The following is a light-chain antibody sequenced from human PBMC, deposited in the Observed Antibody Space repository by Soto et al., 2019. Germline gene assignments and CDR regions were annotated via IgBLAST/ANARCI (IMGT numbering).Light chain of an antibody. CDR1: QGISIC. CDR3: QQYRDHSFKL. J-gene: IGKJ1*01. V-gene: IGKV1-5*03. Sequence: DIRMTQSPSTLSASVGDIVTITCRASQGISICLAWYQWKSGKASKRLIYKASTLESGVPSRFSGSGSGPEFTLTISSTPPDDFATYYCQQYRDHSFKLFGRGTKVDIE. CDR2: KAS.